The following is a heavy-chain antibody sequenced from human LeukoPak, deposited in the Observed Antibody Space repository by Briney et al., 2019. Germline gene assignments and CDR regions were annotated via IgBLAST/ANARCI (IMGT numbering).Heavy chain of an antibody. CDR1: GGTFSSYA. V-gene: IGHV1-69*01. CDR3: ARDLRGVRGARMDV. Sequence: SVKVSCKASGGTFSSYAISWVRQAPGQGLEWMGGIIPIFGTANYAQKFQGRVTITADESTSAAYMELSSLRSEDTAVYYCARDLRGVRGARMDVWGKGTTVTVSS. CDR2: IIPIFGTA. J-gene: IGHJ6*04. D-gene: IGHD3-10*01.